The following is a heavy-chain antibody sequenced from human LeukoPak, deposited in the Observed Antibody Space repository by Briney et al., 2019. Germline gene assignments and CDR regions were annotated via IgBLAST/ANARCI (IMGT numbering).Heavy chain of an antibody. CDR3: ARSGWYGWAKYNWFDP. V-gene: IGHV1-18*01. J-gene: IGHJ5*02. CDR1: GYTFTSYG. Sequence: GASVKVSCKASGYTFTSYGISWVRQAPGQGLEWMGWITDYNGNTNYAQEVQGRVTMTTDTSTSTAYMELRSLRPDDTAVYYCARSGWYGWAKYNWFDPWGQGTLVTVSS. CDR2: ITDYNGNT. D-gene: IGHD6-19*01.